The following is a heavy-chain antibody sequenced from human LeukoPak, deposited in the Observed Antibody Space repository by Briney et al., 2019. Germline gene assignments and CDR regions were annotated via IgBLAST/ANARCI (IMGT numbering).Heavy chain of an antibody. V-gene: IGHV3-53*01. D-gene: IGHD6-19*01. CDR3: ARAVSSGWYAVY. CDR1: GFTFSDHY. J-gene: IGHJ4*02. Sequence: PGGSLRLSCAASGFTFSDHYMDWVRQAPGKGLEWVSVIYSGGSTYYADSVKGRFTISRDNSKNTPYLQMNSLRAEDTAVYYCARAVSSGWYAVYWGQGTLVTVSS. CDR2: IYSGGST.